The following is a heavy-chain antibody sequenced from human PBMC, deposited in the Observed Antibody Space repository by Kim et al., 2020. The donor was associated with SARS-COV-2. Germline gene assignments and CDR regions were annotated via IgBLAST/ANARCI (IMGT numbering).Heavy chain of an antibody. J-gene: IGHJ4*02. Sequence: SYAASGKGRFTISRDNAKNSLYLQMNSLRAEDTAVYYCARVFWSGYYFDYWGQGTLVTVSS. V-gene: IGHV3-74*01. D-gene: IGHD3-3*01. CDR3: ARVFWSGYYFDY.